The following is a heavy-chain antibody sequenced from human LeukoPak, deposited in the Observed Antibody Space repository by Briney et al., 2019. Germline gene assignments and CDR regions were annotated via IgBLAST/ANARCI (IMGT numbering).Heavy chain of an antibody. J-gene: IGHJ4*02. CDR2: ITSSSSTI. CDR1: GFTFSSYS. Sequence: GGSLRLSCAASGFTFSSYSMNWLRQAPGKGLKWFSFITSSSSTIHYVDSVKGRFIISRDTAKNSLYLQMNSLRAEDTAVYYCARDRPGSGWYYFDSWGQGTLVTVSS. V-gene: IGHV3-48*01. D-gene: IGHD6-19*01. CDR3: ARDRPGSGWYYFDS.